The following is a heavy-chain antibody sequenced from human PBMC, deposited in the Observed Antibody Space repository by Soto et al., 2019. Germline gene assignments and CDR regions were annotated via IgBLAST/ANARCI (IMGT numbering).Heavy chain of an antibody. Sequence: QVQLVQSGAEVKKPGASVKVSCKASGYTFTNYDVNWVRQAAGQGHEWMGWMNPNSGNTDYAQKFRDRVAMTRNTSIDTAYMELSSLKSEDTAVYDWASQGVDFWRVGHYYGLGVWGQGTAVTVAS. V-gene: IGHV1-8*01. CDR3: ASQGVDFWRVGHYYGLGV. D-gene: IGHD3-3*01. CDR2: MNPNSGNT. J-gene: IGHJ6*02. CDR1: GYTFTNYD.